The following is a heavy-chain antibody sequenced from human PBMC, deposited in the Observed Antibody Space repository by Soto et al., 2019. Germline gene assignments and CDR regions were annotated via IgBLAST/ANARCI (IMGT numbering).Heavy chain of an antibody. V-gene: IGHV1-69*01. CDR1: GGTFSNYI. CDR2: FIPVFGSK. J-gene: IGHJ4*02. CDR3: ARECCSGGSCYSNGPIDY. D-gene: IGHD2-15*01. Sequence: QVLVVQFGAEVKKPGSSVKVSCKASGGTFSNYIFNWVRQAPGQGLEWMGVFIPVFGSKNYAKQFQDRVRSAADESTSTAYMELSGLRYEDTAFYYCARECCSGGSCYSNGPIDYWGQGALVTVSS.